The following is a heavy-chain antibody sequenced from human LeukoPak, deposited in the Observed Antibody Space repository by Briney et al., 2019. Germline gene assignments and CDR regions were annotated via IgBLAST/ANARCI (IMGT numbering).Heavy chain of an antibody. V-gene: IGHV4-59*01. CDR3: ARGTYYDFWSGYYNPNYFDY. Sequence: SETLSLTCAVSGGSISSYYWSCIRQPPGKGLEWMGYIYYSGSTNYNPSLKSRVTISVDTSKNQFSLKLSSVTAADTAVYYCARGTYYDFWSGYYNPNYFDYWGQGTLVTVSS. J-gene: IGHJ4*02. CDR1: GGSISSYY. CDR2: IYYSGST. D-gene: IGHD3-3*01.